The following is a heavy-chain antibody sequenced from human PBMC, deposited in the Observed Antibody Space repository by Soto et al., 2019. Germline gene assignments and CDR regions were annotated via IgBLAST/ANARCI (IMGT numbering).Heavy chain of an antibody. J-gene: IGHJ6*02. D-gene: IGHD2-15*01. CDR1: GGTFSSYA. Sequence: QVQLVQSGAEVKKPGSSVKVSCKASGGTFSSYAISWVRQAPGQGLEWMGGIIPIFGTANYAQKFQGRVTITADEATSTADMELSSLRSEETAVYYCARDSRYCSGGSCYSGVYYYYGMDVWGQGTTVTVSS. V-gene: IGHV1-69*01. CDR2: IIPIFGTA. CDR3: ARDSRYCSGGSCYSGVYYYYGMDV.